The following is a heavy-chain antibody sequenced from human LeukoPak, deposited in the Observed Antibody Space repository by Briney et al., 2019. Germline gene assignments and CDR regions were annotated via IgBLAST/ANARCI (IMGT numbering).Heavy chain of an antibody. D-gene: IGHD3-22*01. CDR3: ARGGEEYYYDSSGYPLDV. CDR2: INHSGST. V-gene: IGHV4-34*01. Sequence: SETLSLTCAVYGGSFSGYYWSWIRQPPGKGLEWIGEINHSGSTNYNPSLKSRVTISVDTSKNQFSLKLSPVTAADTAVYYCARGGEEYYYDSSGYPLDVWGQGTTVTVSS. J-gene: IGHJ6*02. CDR1: GGSFSGYY.